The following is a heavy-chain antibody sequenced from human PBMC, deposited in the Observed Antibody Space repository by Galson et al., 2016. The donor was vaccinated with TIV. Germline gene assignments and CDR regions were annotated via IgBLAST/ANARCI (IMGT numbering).Heavy chain of an antibody. Sequence: SLRLSCAASGLTFDDYAMHWVRQPPGKGLEWVSSINWHGNSVVYADSVKGRFTISRDNGKTSLYLQMNSLRPEDTALYYCAKDRAADASMDYYFYHAMGVWGHGTAVTVSS. CDR2: INWHGNSV. CDR3: AKDRAADASMDYYFYHAMGV. D-gene: IGHD5-18*01. V-gene: IGHV3-9*01. J-gene: IGHJ6*02. CDR1: GLTFDDYA.